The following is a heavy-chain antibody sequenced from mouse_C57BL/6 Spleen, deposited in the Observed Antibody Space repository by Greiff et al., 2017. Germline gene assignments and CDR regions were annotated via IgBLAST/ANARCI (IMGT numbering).Heavy chain of an antibody. Sequence: DVKLVESEGGLVQPGSSMKLSCTASGFTFSDYYMAWVRQVPDKGLEWVANINSDGSRTYYLDSLKSRFIISGDNAKNILYLQMSSLKSEDTATYYCARDSNYLWYFDVWGTGTTVTVSS. CDR2: INSDGSRT. V-gene: IGHV5-16*01. D-gene: IGHD2-5*01. J-gene: IGHJ1*03. CDR3: ARDSNYLWYFDV. CDR1: GFTFSDYY.